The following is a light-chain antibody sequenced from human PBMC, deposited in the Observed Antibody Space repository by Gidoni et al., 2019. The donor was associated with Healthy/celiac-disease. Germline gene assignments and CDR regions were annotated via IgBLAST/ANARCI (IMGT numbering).Light chain of an antibody. V-gene: IGLV1-40*01. J-gene: IGLJ7*01. CDR2: GNS. CDR1: SHNIGAGSD. CDR3: QSYDSSLSSFAM. Sequence: QSVLTQPHSVAGAPGQRVPISCTGSSHNIGAGSDVHWYQQLPGTAPRRLIYGNSNRPSEVPDQFSGSRSGTSPSLAITRLQSEDGADYCCQSYDSSLSSFAMFGGGTHLTVL.